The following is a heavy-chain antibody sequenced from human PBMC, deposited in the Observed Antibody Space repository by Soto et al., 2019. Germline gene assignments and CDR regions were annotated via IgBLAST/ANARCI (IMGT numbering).Heavy chain of an antibody. J-gene: IGHJ4*02. CDR2: LIPILGTT. CDR1: GGTFSIDA. Sequence: SVKVSCKASGGTFSIDAVSGVRQAPGQWLDWMGGLIPILGTTHYAQKFQGRVTITADESTNTAYMELSSLRSDDTAVYYCARASGYVSGWYHDYWGQGTRVTVSS. V-gene: IGHV1-69*13. D-gene: IGHD6-19*01. CDR3: ARASGYVSGWYHDY.